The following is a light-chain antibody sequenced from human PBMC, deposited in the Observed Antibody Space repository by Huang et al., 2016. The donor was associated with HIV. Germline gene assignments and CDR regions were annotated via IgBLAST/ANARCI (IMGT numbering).Light chain of an antibody. CDR1: HSVLYSANNMNY. CDR3: QQYYNTPS. Sequence: DIVMTPSPDSLALSLGERATINCKSSHSVLYSANNMNYLSWYQTKPGQPPKLLIYWASTRESGVSDRFSGSGSGTDFTLTISSLQAEDVAVYYCQQYYNTPSFGQGTRVEIK. J-gene: IGKJ1*01. CDR2: WAS. V-gene: IGKV4-1*01.